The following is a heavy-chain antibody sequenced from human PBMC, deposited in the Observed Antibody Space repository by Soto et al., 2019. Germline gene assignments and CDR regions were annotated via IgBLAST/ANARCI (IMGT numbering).Heavy chain of an antibody. V-gene: IGHV3-53*01. CDR3: ARHPGGGGY. D-gene: IGHD3-10*01. J-gene: IGHJ4*02. CDR1: GFTVSNNY. Sequence: EVQLVESGGGLIQPGGSLRLSCAVSGFTVSNNYMSWVRQAPGKGLEGVSVIYSGGYTAYGDSVKGRFTISRDNSKNTLILQKKSRGAHAPAVFYCARHPGGGGYWGQGTLVTVSS. CDR2: IYSGGYT.